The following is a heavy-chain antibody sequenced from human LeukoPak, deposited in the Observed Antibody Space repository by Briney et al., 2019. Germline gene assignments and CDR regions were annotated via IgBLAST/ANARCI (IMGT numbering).Heavy chain of an antibody. CDR1: GFTFSSYA. D-gene: IGHD6-13*01. J-gene: IGHJ4*02. CDR3: ARDGWPGSSYYRPFDY. V-gene: IGHV3-23*01. CDR2: ISGSGGST. Sequence: PGWSLRLSCAASGFTFSSYAMSWVRQAPGKGLEWVSAISGSGGSTYYADSVKGRFTISRDDAKSSLYLQMNSLRADDTAVYYCARDGWPGSSYYRPFDYWGQGTLVTVSS.